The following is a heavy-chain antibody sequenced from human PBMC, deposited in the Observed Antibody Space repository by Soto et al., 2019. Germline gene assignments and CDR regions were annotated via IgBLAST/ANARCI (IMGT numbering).Heavy chain of an antibody. CDR2: IYYSGST. Sequence: SETXSLTCTVSGGSISSYYWSWIRQPPGKGLEWIGYIYYSGSTNYNPSLKSRVTISVDTSKNQFSLKLSSVTAADTAVYYCARATRGGDSYGYYYYYYYMDVWGKGTTVTVSS. CDR1: GGSISSYY. J-gene: IGHJ6*03. D-gene: IGHD5-18*01. CDR3: ARATRGGDSYGYYYYYYYMDV. V-gene: IGHV4-59*01.